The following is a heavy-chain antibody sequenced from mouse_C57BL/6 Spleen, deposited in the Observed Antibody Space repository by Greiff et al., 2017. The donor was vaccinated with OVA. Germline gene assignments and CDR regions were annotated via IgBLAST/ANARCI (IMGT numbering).Heavy chain of an antibody. CDR1: GFTFNTYA. Sequence: EVQLVESGGGLVQPKGSLKLSCAASGFTFNTYAMHWVRQAPGTGLEWVARIRSNSSNYATYYADSVKDRFTISRDDSQSMLYLQMNNLKTEDTAMYYCVRDYYGSSLDDWGQGTTLTVSS. V-gene: IGHV10-3*01. D-gene: IGHD1-1*01. J-gene: IGHJ2*01. CDR2: IRSNSSNYAT. CDR3: VRDYYGSSLDD.